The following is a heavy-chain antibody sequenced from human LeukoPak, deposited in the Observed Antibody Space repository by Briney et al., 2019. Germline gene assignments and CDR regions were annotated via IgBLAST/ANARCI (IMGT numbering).Heavy chain of an antibody. D-gene: IGHD3-3*01. CDR2: IFYSGST. J-gene: IGHJ4*02. CDR1: GGSISSYY. V-gene: IGHV4-59*01. CDR3: ARDEVGDDFWSGQGLAQTDY. Sequence: SETLSLTCTVPGGSISSYYWSWIRQPPGKRLEWIGYIFYSGSTNYNPSLKSRVTISVDTSKNQFSLKLSSVTAADTAVYYCARDEVGDDFWSGQGLAQTDYWGQGTLVTVSS.